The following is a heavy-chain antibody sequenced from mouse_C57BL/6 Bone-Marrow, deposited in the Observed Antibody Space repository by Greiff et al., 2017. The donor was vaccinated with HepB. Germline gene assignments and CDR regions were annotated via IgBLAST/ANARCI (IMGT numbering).Heavy chain of an antibody. J-gene: IGHJ4*01. CDR1: GFSLTSYA. CDR3: ARFIYYDYGGYAMDY. V-gene: IGHV2-9-1*01. Sequence: VKLVESGPGLVAPSQSLSITCTVSGFSLTSYAISWVRQPPGKGLEWLGVIWTGGGTNYNSALKSRLSISKDNSKSQVFLKMNSLQTDDTARYYCARFIYYDYGGYAMDYWGQGTSVTVSS. CDR2: IWTGGGT. D-gene: IGHD2-4*01.